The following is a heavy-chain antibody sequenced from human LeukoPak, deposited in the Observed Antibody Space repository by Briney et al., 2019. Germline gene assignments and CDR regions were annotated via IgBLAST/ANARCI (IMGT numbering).Heavy chain of an antibody. V-gene: IGHV4-59*01. Sequence: SETLSLTCTVSGGSISSYYWSWIRQPPGKGLEWIGYIYYSGSTNYNPSLKSRVTISVDTSKNQFSLKLGSVTAADTAVYYCAREPPFYYLAHFGAFDIWGQGTMVTVSS. J-gene: IGHJ3*02. CDR1: GGSISSYY. CDR2: IYYSGST. D-gene: IGHD3-22*01. CDR3: AREPPFYYLAHFGAFDI.